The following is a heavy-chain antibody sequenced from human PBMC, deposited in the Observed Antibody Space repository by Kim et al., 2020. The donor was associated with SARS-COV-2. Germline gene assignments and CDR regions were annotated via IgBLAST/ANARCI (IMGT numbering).Heavy chain of an antibody. J-gene: IGHJ4*02. CDR3: ARDQPRVEYYDSSGYPY. CDR2: INSDGSST. D-gene: IGHD3-22*01. V-gene: IGHV3-74*01. CDR1: GFTFSSYW. Sequence: GGSLRLSCAASGFTFSSYWMHWVRQAPGKGLVWVSRINSDGSSTSYADSVKGRFTISRDNAKNTLYLQMNSLRAEDTAVYYCARDQPRVEYYDSSGYPYWGQGTLVTVSS.